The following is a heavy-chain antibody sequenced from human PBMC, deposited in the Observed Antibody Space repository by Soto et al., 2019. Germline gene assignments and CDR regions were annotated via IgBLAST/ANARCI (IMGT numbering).Heavy chain of an antibody. V-gene: IGHV3-74*01. CDR1: GFTFSNYW. J-gene: IGHJ4*02. Sequence: EAHLVESGGGLVQPGGSLRLSCAASGFTFSNYWIHWVCQAPGKGLVWVSRINSDGSSTNYADSVKGRFTISRDNAKNTVYLLMNSLRAEDTAMFYCASSARGSYGDYSWGQGTLVTVSP. D-gene: IGHD4-17*01. CDR2: INSDGSST. CDR3: ASSARGSYGDYS.